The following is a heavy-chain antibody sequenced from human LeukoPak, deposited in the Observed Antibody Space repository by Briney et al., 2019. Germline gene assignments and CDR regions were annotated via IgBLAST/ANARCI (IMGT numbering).Heavy chain of an antibody. J-gene: IGHJ4*02. CDR2: IIPIFGTA. D-gene: IGHD5-18*01. V-gene: IGHV1-69*13. CDR3: ARDLLRGYSYGPFDY. Sequence: GASVKVSCKAPGGTFSSYAISWVRQAPGQGLEWMGGIIPIFGTANYAQKFQGRVTITADESTSTAYMELSSLRSEDTAVYYCARDLLRGYSYGPFDYWGQGTLVTVSS. CDR1: GGTFSSYA.